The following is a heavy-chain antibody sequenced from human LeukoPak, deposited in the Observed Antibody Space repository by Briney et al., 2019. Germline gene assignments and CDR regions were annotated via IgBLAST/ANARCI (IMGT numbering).Heavy chain of an antibody. CDR1: GFTFSIYA. CDR2: LSNSGDRT. V-gene: IGHV3-23*01. Sequence: GGSLRLSCAASGFTFSIYAMSWVHQAPGEGLEWVSALSNSGDRTYYADSVKGRFTISRDNSKNTLYLQMNSLRAEDTAVYYCASNWNLDSWGQGTLVTVSS. D-gene: IGHD1-1*01. J-gene: IGHJ4*02. CDR3: ASNWNLDS.